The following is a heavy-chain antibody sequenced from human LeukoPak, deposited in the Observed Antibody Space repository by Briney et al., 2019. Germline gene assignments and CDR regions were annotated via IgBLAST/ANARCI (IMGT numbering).Heavy chain of an antibody. J-gene: IGHJ4*02. CDR1: GYTFTSYD. CDR2: MDPNSGNT. Sequence: ASVKVSCKASGYTFTSYDINWVRQATGQGLEWMGWMDPNSGNTGYAQKFQGRVTMTRNTSISTAYMELSSLRSEDTAVYYCARGTNDYEHYFDYWGQGTLVTVSS. D-gene: IGHD3-16*01. V-gene: IGHV1-8*01. CDR3: ARGTNDYEHYFDY.